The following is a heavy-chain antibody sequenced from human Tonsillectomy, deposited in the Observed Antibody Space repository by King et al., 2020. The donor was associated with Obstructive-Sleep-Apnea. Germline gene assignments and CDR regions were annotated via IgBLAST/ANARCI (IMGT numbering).Heavy chain of an antibody. V-gene: IGHV3-74*01. CDR1: GFTFSSYW. J-gene: IGHJ6*02. CDR3: AREEYYYYGMDV. Sequence: VQLVESGGGLVQPGGSLRLSCAASGFTFSSYWMHWVRQAPGKGLVWVSRINSDGSSTSYADSVKGRFTISRDNAKNTLYLQMNSLRAEDTAGYYCAREEYYYYGMDVWGQGTTVTVSS. CDR2: INSDGSST.